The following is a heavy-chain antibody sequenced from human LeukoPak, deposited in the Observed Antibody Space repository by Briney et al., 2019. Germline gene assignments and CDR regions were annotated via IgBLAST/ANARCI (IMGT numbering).Heavy chain of an antibody. CDR3: ARGARYYDILTGYYDRFPLGAFDI. V-gene: IGHV4-39*01. CDR2: MYYSGST. CDR1: GGSFTSSTYY. Sequence: PSETLSLTCTVSGGSFTSSTYYWGWIRQPPGKGLEWIGSMYYSGSTYYNQSLKSRLIISVDTSTNQFSLKLTSVTAADTAVYYCARGARYYDILTGYYDRFPLGAFDIWGQGTMVTVSS. D-gene: IGHD3-9*01. J-gene: IGHJ3*02.